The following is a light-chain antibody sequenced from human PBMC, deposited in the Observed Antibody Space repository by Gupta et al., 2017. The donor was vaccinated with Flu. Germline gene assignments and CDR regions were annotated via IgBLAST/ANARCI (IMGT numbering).Light chain of an antibody. Sequence: EIVLTQSPATLSLSPGERATLPCRASQSISRNLDCSQHKPGQAPRLLIRDASASARGAPVRYRGSGSGTGFTLTISIRELEAFAVSYCQRPAYWPPPTFGGGTKVEIK. J-gene: IGKJ4*01. V-gene: IGKV3-11*01. CDR3: QRPAYWPPPT. CDR2: DAS. CDR1: QSISRN.